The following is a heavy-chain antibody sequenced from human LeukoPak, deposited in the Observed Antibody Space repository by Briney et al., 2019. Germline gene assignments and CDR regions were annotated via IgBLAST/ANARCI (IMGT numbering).Heavy chain of an antibody. CDR3: ARVHILGIRYFDWLAANYYYYYMDV. CDR1: GYTFTGYY. J-gene: IGHJ6*03. Sequence: WASVKVSCKASGYTFTGYYMHWVRQAPGQGLEWMGWISAYNGNTNYAQKLQGRVTMTTDTSTSTAYMELRSLRSDDTAVYYCARVHILGIRYFDWLAANYYYYYMDVWGKGTTVTVSS. D-gene: IGHD3-9*01. CDR2: ISAYNGNT. V-gene: IGHV1-18*04.